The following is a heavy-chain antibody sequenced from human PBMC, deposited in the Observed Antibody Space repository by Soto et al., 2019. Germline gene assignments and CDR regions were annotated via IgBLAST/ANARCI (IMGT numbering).Heavy chain of an antibody. V-gene: IGHV3-23*01. CDR1: GFTFSTYA. J-gene: IGHJ6*02. D-gene: IGHD5-12*01. CDR3: ARDLLEMATILLPLYYYYGMDV. CDR2: VSASGLNT. Sequence: GGSLRLSCAASGFTFSTYAMAWVRQAPGKGLEWVSGVSASGLNTDYADSVKGRFTISRDNSKNTLYLQMNSLRAEDTAVYYCARDLLEMATILLPLYYYYGMDVWGQGTTVTVSS.